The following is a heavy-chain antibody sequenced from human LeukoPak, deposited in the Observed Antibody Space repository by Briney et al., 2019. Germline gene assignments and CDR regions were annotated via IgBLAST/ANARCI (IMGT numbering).Heavy chain of an antibody. CDR3: ARGRLSYCSGGSCYYGNDY. J-gene: IGHJ4*02. V-gene: IGHV1-8*03. Sequence: GASVKVSCKASGYTFTSYDINWVRQATGQGLEWMGWMNPNSGNTGYAQKFQGRVTITRNTSISTAYMELGSLRSEDTAVYYCARGRLSYCSGGSCYYGNDYWGQGTLVTVSS. D-gene: IGHD2-15*01. CDR1: GYTFTSYD. CDR2: MNPNSGNT.